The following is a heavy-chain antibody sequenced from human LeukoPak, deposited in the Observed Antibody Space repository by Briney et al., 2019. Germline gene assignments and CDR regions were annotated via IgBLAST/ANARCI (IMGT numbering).Heavy chain of an antibody. CDR2: IDTAGDT. CDR1: GFTFSSYD. J-gene: IGHJ3*02. CDR3: ARVLTVRSGGYDAFDI. D-gene: IGHD6-25*01. V-gene: IGHV3-13*01. Sequence: GGSLRLSCAACGFTFSSYDMHWVRQATGKGLEWVSAIDTAGDTYYPGSVKGRFTISRENAKNSLYLQMNSLRAGDTAVYYCARVLTVRSGGYDAFDIWGQGTMVTVSS.